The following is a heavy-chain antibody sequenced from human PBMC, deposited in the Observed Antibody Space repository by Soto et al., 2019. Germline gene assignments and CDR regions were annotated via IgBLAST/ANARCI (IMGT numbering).Heavy chain of an antibody. CDR2: ISWNSGSI. D-gene: IGHD4-17*01. CDR3: AKATVTTRLLDY. CDR1: GFTFDDYA. Sequence: EVQLVESGGGLVQPGRSLRLSCAASGFTFDDYAMHWVRQAPGKGLEWVSGISWNSGSIGYADSVKGRFTISRDNAKNFLYLQMNSLRAEDTALYYCAKATVTTRLLDYWGQGTLVTVSS. V-gene: IGHV3-9*01. J-gene: IGHJ4*02.